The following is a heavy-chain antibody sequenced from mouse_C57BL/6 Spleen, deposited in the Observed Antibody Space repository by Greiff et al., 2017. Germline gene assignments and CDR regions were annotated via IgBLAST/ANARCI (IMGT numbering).Heavy chain of an antibody. CDR3: TRGICYYGNSLAY. V-gene: IGHV1-15*01. D-gene: IGHD2-1*01. Sequence: VQLQQSGAELVRPGASVTLSCKASGYTFTDYEMHWVKQTPVHGLEWIGAIDPETGGTAYNQKFKGKAILTADKSSSTAYMELRSLTSEDAAVYYCTRGICYYGNSLAYWGQGTLVTVSA. CDR2: IDPETGGT. CDR1: GYTFTDYE. J-gene: IGHJ3*01.